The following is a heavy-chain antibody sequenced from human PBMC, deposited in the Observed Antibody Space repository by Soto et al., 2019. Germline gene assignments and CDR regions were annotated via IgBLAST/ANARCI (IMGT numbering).Heavy chain of an antibody. CDR2: ISYDGSNK. J-gene: IGHJ6*02. CDR1: GFTFSSYA. CDR3: ARGSSSSLHYYYGMDV. D-gene: IGHD6-13*01. V-gene: IGHV3-30-3*01. Sequence: PGGSLRLSCAASGFTFSSYAMHWVRQAPGKGLEWVAVISYDGSNKYYADSVKGRFTISRDNSKNTLYLQMNSLRAEDTAVYYCARGSSSSLHYYYGMDVWGQGTTVTVSS.